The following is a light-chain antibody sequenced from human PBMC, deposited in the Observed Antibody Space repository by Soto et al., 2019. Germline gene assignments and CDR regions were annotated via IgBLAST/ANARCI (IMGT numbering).Light chain of an antibody. J-gene: IGKJ4*01. V-gene: IGKV3-11*01. CDR3: QHSGNWPA. Sequence: EVVLTQSPAILSLSPGERATLSCRASQSIGSTLAWYQQRSGQAPRLLIYDASSRATGIPGRISGSGSGTDFTLTISSLEVEDFAVYYCQHSGNWPAFGGGTKVEIK. CDR1: QSIGST. CDR2: DAS.